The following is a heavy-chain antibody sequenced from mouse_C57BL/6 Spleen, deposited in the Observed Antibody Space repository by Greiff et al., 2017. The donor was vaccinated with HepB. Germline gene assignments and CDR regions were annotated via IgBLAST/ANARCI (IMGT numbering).Heavy chain of an antibody. D-gene: IGHD2-3*01. CDR2: INPSTGGT. V-gene: IGHV1-42*01. CDR3: ARSGDGYYLFAY. Sequence: EVQLQQSGPELVKPGASVKISCKASGYSFTGYYMNWVKQSPEKSLEWIGEINPSTGGTTYNQKFKAKATLTVDKSSSTAYMQLKSLTSEDSAVYYCARSGDGYYLFAYWGQGTLVTVSA. CDR1: GYSFTGYY. J-gene: IGHJ3*01.